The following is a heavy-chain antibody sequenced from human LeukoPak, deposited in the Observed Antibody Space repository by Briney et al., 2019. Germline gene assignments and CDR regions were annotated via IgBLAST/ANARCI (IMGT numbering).Heavy chain of an antibody. CDR2: IIPIFGTA. CDR3: ARDVAPAARVGYYYMDV. Sequence: SVKVSCKASGGTFNSYAISWVRQAPGQGLEWMGGIIPIFGTANYAQQFQGRVTITADESTSTAYMELSSLRSEDTAVYYCARDVAPAARVGYYYMDVWGKGTTVTVSS. CDR1: GGTFNSYA. J-gene: IGHJ6*03. D-gene: IGHD2-2*01. V-gene: IGHV1-69*13.